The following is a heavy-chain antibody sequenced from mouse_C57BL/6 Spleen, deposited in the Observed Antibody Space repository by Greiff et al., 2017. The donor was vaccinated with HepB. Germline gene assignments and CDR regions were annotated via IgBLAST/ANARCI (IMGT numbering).Heavy chain of an antibody. CDR2: IDPSDSYT. Sequence: QVQLKQPGAELVMPGASVKLSCKASGYTFTSYWMHWVKQRPGQGLEWIGEIDPSDSYTNYNQKFKGKSTLTVDKSSSTAYMQLSSLTSEDSAVYYCARGTTVNFDYWGQGTTLTVSS. CDR3: ARGTTVNFDY. CDR1: GYTFTSYW. J-gene: IGHJ2*01. V-gene: IGHV1-69*01. D-gene: IGHD1-1*01.